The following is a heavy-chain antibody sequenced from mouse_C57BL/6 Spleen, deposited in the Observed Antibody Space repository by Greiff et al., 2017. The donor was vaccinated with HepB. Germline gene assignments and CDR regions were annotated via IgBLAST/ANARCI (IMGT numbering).Heavy chain of an antibody. J-gene: IGHJ2*01. CDR1: GYTFTSYW. V-gene: IGHV1-74*01. Sequence: QVQLQQPGAELVKPGASVKVSCKASGYTFTSYWMHWVKQRPGQGLEWIGRIHPSDSDTNYNQKFKGKATLTVDKSSSTAYMQLSSLTSEDSAVYYCAIEVLLRPYYFDYWGQGTTLTVSS. CDR2: IHPSDSDT. CDR3: AIEVLLRPYYFDY. D-gene: IGHD1-2*01.